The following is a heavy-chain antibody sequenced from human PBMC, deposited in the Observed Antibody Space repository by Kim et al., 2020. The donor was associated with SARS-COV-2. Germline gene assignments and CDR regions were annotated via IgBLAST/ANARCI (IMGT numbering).Heavy chain of an antibody. D-gene: IGHD2-15*01. CDR2: IYYSGST. Sequence: SETLSLTCTVSGGSISSGGYYWSWIRQHPGKGLEWIGYIYYSGSTYYNPSLKSRVTISVDTSKNQFSLKLSSVTAGDTAVYYCARAKCSGGSCYSAYYYGMDVWGQGTTVTVSS. CDR3: ARAKCSGGSCYSAYYYGMDV. J-gene: IGHJ6*02. CDR1: GGSISSGGYY. V-gene: IGHV4-31*03.